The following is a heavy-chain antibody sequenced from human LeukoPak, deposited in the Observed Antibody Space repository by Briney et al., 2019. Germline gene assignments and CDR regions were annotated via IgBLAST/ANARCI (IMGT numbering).Heavy chain of an antibody. CDR3: AKGVVAAIMAY. J-gene: IGHJ4*02. D-gene: IGHD2-15*01. CDR1: GFTFSSYS. CDR2: ISGSGGST. V-gene: IGHV3-23*01. Sequence: PGGSLRLSCAASGFTFSSYSMNWVRQAPGKGLEWVSAISGSGGSTYYADSVKGRFTISRDNSKNTLYLQMNSLRAEDTAVYYCAKGVVAAIMAYWGQGTLVTVSS.